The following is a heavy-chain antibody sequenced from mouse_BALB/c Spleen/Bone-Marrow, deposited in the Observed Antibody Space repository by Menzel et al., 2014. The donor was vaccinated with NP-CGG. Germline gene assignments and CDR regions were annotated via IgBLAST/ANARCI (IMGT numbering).Heavy chain of an antibody. CDR2: ISTYSGNI. Sequence: VQLQQSGPELVRPGVSVKISCKGSGYTFTDYAMHWVKQSHAKSLEWIGVISTYSGNINYNQKFKGKATMTVDKSSSTAYMELARLTSEDSAIYYCARGIYYGSTWFAYWGQGTLVTVSA. CDR3: ARGIYYGSTWFAY. CDR1: GYTFTDYA. V-gene: IGHV1-67*01. D-gene: IGHD2-2*01. J-gene: IGHJ3*01.